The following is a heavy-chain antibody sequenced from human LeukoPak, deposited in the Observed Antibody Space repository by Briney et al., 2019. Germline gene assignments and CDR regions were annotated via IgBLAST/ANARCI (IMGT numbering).Heavy chain of an antibody. J-gene: IGHJ4*02. CDR3: ASSLLRYFDWLWDPLDY. Sequence: GGSLRLSCAASGFTFSSYAMHWVRQAPGKGLEWVAVISYDGSNKYYADSVKGRFTISRDNSKNTLYLQMNSLRAEDTAVYYCASSLLRYFDWLWDPLDYWGQGTLVTVSS. V-gene: IGHV3-30*04. D-gene: IGHD3-9*01. CDR2: ISYDGSNK. CDR1: GFTFSSYA.